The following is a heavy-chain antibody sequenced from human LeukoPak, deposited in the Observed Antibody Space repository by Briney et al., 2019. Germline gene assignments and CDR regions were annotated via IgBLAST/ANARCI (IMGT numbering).Heavy chain of an antibody. CDR1: GGSISRSSDY. J-gene: IGHJ6*02. V-gene: IGHV4-61*01. CDR2: IYYSGST. Sequence: SETLSLTCTVSGGSISRSSDYWSWIRQPPGKGLEWIGYIYYSGSTNYNPSLKSRVTISVDTSKNQFSLKLSSVAAADTAVYYCARVVVVPAAPPLGYYYYGMDVWGQGTTVTVSS. CDR3: ARVVVVPAAPPLGYYYYGMDV. D-gene: IGHD2-2*01.